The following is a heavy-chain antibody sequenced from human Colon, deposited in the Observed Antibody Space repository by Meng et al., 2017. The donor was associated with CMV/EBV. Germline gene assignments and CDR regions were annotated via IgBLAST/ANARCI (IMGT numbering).Heavy chain of an antibody. CDR1: GFTFNEYT. V-gene: IGHV3-21*01. J-gene: IGHJ5*02. Sequence: SGFTFNEYTMMWVRQSPGKGPEWVSSISRSSTYIYYADSVKGRFTISRDNAKNSLFLQMNSLRVEDTTIYYCARSDVLADPLNWIDPWGQGILVTVSS. D-gene: IGHD2-21*01. CDR3: ARSDVLADPLNWIDP. CDR2: ISRSSTYI.